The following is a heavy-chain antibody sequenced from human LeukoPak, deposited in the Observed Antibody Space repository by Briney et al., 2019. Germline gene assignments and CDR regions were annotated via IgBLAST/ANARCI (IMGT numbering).Heavy chain of an antibody. CDR2: IYHSGST. CDR3: AAYYDYVWGSYRSNWFDP. CDR1: GGSISSSNW. Sequence: SETLSLTCAVSGGSISSSNWWSWVRQPPGKGLEWIGEIYHSGSTNYNPSLKSRVTISVDKSKNQFSLKLSSVTAADTAVYYCAAYYDYVWGSYRSNWFDPWGQGTLVTVSS. D-gene: IGHD3-16*02. J-gene: IGHJ5*02. V-gene: IGHV4-4*02.